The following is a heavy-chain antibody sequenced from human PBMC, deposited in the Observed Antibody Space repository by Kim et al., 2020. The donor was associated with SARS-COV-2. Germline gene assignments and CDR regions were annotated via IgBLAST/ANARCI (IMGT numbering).Heavy chain of an antibody. D-gene: IGHD3-3*01. V-gene: IGHV4-4*09. CDR2: ST. Sequence: STNHTPSLKSRVTRSVDTSKNHFSLKLRSVTAVDTAVYYCARTLYNHFDYWGQGTLVTVSS. CDR3: ARTLYNHFDY. J-gene: IGHJ4*02.